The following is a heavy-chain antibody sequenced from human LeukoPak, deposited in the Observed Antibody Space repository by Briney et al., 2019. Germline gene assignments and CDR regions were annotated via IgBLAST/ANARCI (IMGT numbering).Heavy chain of an antibody. CDR3: ARDEGSGWPFDY. Sequence: PSETLSLTCTVSGGPISSYYWSWIRQPPGKGLEWIGYIYYSGSTNYNPSLKSRVTISVDTSKNQFSLKLSSVTAADTAVYYCARDEGSGWPFDYWGQGTLVTVSS. CDR1: GGPISSYY. J-gene: IGHJ4*02. V-gene: IGHV4-59*01. CDR2: IYYSGST. D-gene: IGHD6-19*01.